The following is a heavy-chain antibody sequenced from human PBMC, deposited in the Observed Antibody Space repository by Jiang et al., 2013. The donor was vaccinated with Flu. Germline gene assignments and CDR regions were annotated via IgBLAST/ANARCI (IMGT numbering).Heavy chain of an antibody. Sequence: GAEVKKPGESLKISCKGSGYSFTTYWIAWVRQMPGKGLEWMGVIYAGDSDTRYSPSFQGQVTISADKSTNTADLHWSSLKASDTAMYYCARHPRIAGPTTTDKAFDIWGQGTMVTVSS. J-gene: IGHJ3*02. CDR3: ARHPRIAGPTTTDKAFDI. CDR1: GYSFTTYW. V-gene: IGHV5-51*01. CDR2: IYAGDSDT. D-gene: IGHD1-26*01.